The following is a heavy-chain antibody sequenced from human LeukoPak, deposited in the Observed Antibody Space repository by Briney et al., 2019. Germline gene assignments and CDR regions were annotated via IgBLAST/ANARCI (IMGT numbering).Heavy chain of an antibody. D-gene: IGHD3-22*01. CDR2: INPSGGST. J-gene: IGHJ4*02. CDR1: GYTFTGYY. CDR3: AREGGYLEDSSGYDPNDDY. V-gene: IGHV1-46*01. Sequence: ASVTVSCKASGYTFTGYYMHWVRQAPGQGLEWMGIINPSGGSTSYAQKFQGRVTMTRDMSTSTVYMELSSLRSEDTAVYYCAREGGYLEDSSGYDPNDDYWGQGTLVTVSS.